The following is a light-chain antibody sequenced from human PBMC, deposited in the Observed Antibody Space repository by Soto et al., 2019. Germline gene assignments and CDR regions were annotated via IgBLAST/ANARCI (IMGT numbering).Light chain of an antibody. Sequence: QSALTQPPSASGSPGQSVTISCTGTSSDVGGYNYVSWYQQHPGKAPKLMIYEVSKRPSGVPDRFSGSKSGNTASLTVSGLQAEDEADYYCAAWDDSLSALFGGGTKLTVL. CDR1: SSDVGGYNY. CDR3: AAWDDSLSAL. V-gene: IGLV2-8*01. J-gene: IGLJ2*01. CDR2: EVS.